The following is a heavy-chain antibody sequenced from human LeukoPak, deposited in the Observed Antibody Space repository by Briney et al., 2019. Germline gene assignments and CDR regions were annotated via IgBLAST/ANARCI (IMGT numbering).Heavy chain of an antibody. V-gene: IGHV1-2*02. CDR1: GYTLTGYY. CDR2: INGNTGDT. J-gene: IGHJ5*02. D-gene: IGHD6-19*01. Sequence: GASVKVSCKASGYTLTGYYMHWVRQPPGQGLEWMGWINGNTGDTRYAEKFQGRVTMTRGTSISTAYMELRSLTSDDSAVYYCARDGAVTGSYNWFDPWGQGTLVTASS. CDR3: ARDGAVTGSYNWFDP.